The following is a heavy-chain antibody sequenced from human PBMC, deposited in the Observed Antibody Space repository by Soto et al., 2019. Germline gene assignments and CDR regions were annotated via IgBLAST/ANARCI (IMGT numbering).Heavy chain of an antibody. CDR3: ARKTGTIRTNWFDP. J-gene: IGHJ5*02. V-gene: IGHV1-18*04. CDR1: GYTFTSYY. CDR2: ISAYNGNT. D-gene: IGHD1-1*01. Sequence: ASVKVSCKASGYTFTSYYMHWVRQAPGQGLEWMGWISAYNGNTNYAQKLQGRVTMTTDTSTSTAYMELRSLRSDDTAVYYCARKTGTIRTNWFDPWGQGTLVTVSS.